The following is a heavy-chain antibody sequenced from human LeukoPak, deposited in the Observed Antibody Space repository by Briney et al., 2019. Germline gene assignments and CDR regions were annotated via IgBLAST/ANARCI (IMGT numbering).Heavy chain of an antibody. J-gene: IGHJ3*02. V-gene: IGHV1-2*02. CDR3: ARDRGSYFSDAFDI. D-gene: IGHD1-26*01. CDR1: GYTFTGYY. CDR2: INPNSGGT. Sequence: ASVKVSCKASGYTFTGYYMHWVRQAPGQGLEWMGWINPNSGGTNYAQKFQGRVTMTRDTSISTAYMELSRLRYDDTAVYYCARDRGSYFSDAFDIWGQGTMVTVSS.